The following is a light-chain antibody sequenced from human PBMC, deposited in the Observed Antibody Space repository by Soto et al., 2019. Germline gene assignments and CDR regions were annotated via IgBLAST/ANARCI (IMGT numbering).Light chain of an antibody. CDR3: CSSAGNRVL. Sequence: QSVLTQPASVSGSPGQSITISCTGNTSDVGNYNFVSWYQQHPGKAPKLMIYEASRRPSGVSNRFAGSKSGNTASLTISGLQAEDEADYHCCSSAGNRVLFGGGTKLTVL. CDR2: EAS. J-gene: IGLJ2*01. CDR1: TSDVGNYNF. V-gene: IGLV2-23*01.